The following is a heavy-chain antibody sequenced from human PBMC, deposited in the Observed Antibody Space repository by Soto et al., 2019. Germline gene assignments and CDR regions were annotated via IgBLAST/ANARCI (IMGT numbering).Heavy chain of an antibody. CDR1: GFTFSSYA. V-gene: IGHV3-23*01. J-gene: IGHJ4*02. CDR2: ISGSGGST. Sequence: GGSLRLSCAASGFTFSSYAMSWVRQAPGKGLEWVSAISGSGGSTYYADSVKGRFTISRDNSKNTLYLQMNSLRAEDTAVYYCAKDFFPRSLSTVTTPHFDYWGQGTLVTVSS. CDR3: AKDFFPRSLSTVTTPHFDY. D-gene: IGHD4-17*01.